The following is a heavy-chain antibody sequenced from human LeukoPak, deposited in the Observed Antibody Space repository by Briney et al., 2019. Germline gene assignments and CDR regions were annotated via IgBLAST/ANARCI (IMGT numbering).Heavy chain of an antibody. CDR1: GYTLTELS. Sequence: ASVKVSCKVSGYTLTELSMHWVRQAPGKGLEWMGGFDPEDGETIYAQKFQGRVTMTEDTSTDTAYMELSSLRSEDTAVHYCATGNYYGSGRGAFDIWGQGTMVTVSS. CDR2: FDPEDGET. CDR3: ATGNYYGSGRGAFDI. D-gene: IGHD3-10*01. V-gene: IGHV1-24*01. J-gene: IGHJ3*02.